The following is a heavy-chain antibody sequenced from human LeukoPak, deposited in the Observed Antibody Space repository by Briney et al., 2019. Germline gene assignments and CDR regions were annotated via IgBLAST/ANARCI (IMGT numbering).Heavy chain of an antibody. J-gene: IGHJ3*02. CDR2: ISSSSSYI. CDR3: ARDLGEYSRDFDI. V-gene: IGHV3-21*01. D-gene: IGHD6-6*01. Sequence: KSGGSLRLSCAASGFTFSSYSMNWVRQAPGKGLEWVSSISSSSSYIYYADSVKGRFTISRDNAKNSLYPQMNSLRAEDTAVYYCARDLGEYSRDFDIWGQGTMVTVSS. CDR1: GFTFSSYS.